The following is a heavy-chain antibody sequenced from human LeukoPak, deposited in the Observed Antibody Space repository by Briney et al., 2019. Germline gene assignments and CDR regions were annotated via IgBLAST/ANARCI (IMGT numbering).Heavy chain of an antibody. J-gene: IGHJ5*02. CDR1: GGTFSSYA. V-gene: IGHV1-69*13. CDR2: IIPIFGTA. Sequence: SVKVSCKASGGTFSSYAISWVRQAPGQGLEWMGGIIPIFGTANYAQKFQGRVTITADESTSTAYMELSSLRSEDTAVYYCARDTPRHYGDYADWFDPWGQGTLVTPSS. D-gene: IGHD4-17*01. CDR3: ARDTPRHYGDYADWFDP.